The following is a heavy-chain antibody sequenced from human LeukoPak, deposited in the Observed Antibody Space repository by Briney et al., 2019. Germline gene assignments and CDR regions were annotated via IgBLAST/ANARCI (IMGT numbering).Heavy chain of an antibody. Sequence: GESLKISCKGSGYSFTSYWIGWVRQMPGKGLEWMGIIYPGDSDTRYSPSFQGQVTISADKSIGTAYLQWSSLKASDTAMYYCARHHYVDTAMAVYYYYYYMDVWGKGTTVTVSS. CDR3: ARHHYVDTAMAVYYYYYYMDV. V-gene: IGHV5-51*01. D-gene: IGHD5-18*01. CDR2: IYPGDSDT. J-gene: IGHJ6*03. CDR1: GYSFTSYW.